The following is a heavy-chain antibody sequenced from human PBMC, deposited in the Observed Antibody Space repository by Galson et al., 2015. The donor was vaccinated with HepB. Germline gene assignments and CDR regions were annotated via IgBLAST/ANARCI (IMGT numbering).Heavy chain of an antibody. CDR1: GYTFTSYG. CDR3: ARGGSQWLTADYYYMDV. Sequence: SVKVSCKASGYTFTSYGISWVRQAPGQGLEWMGWISAYNGNTNYAQNLQGRVTMTTDTSTSTAYMELRSLRSDDTAVYYCARGGSQWLTADYYYMDVCGKGTTVTVSS. D-gene: IGHD6-19*01. CDR2: ISAYNGNT. J-gene: IGHJ6*03. V-gene: IGHV1-18*01.